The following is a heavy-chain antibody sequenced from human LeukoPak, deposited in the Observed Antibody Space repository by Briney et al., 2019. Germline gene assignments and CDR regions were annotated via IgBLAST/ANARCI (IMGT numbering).Heavy chain of an antibody. D-gene: IGHD3-3*01. CDR1: GYTFTGYY. CDR3: ARDSGFASLYYDFWSGYYSPSLGYMDV. V-gene: IGHV1-2*02. CDR2: INPNSGGT. J-gene: IGHJ6*03. Sequence: GASVKVSCKASGYTFTGYYMHWVRQAPGQGLEWMGWINPNSGGTNYAQKFQGRVTMTRDTSISTAYMELSRLRSDDTAVYYCARDSGFASLYYDFWSGYYSPSLGYMDVWGKGTTVTVSS.